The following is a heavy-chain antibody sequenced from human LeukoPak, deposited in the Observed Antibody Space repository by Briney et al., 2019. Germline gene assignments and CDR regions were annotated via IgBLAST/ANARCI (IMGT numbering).Heavy chain of an antibody. Sequence: ASVKVSCKASGYTFTSYYMHWVRQAPGQGLEWMGIINPSGGSTSYAQKFQGRVTMTRDTSTSTVYMELSSLRPEDTAVYYCARDEGLRHWYFDLWGRGTLVTVSS. CDR2: INPSGGST. CDR1: GYTFTSYY. V-gene: IGHV1-46*01. D-gene: IGHD4-17*01. CDR3: ARDEGLRHWYFDL. J-gene: IGHJ2*01.